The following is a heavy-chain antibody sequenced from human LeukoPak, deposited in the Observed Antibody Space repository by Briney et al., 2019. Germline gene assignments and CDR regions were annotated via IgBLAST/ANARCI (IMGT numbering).Heavy chain of an antibody. CDR1: GFPFSSSA. CDR3: AKFEGALLGNYYMDV. J-gene: IGHJ6*03. Sequence: PGRSLRLSCAASGFPFSSSAMSWVRQAPGKWLECLSIMRGGLDNTYFPDSAKGWFTISRDNSKNTLFLQMVSLRAEDTAVYYCAKFEGALLGNYYMDVWGKGTTVTVSS. CDR2: MRGGLDNT. V-gene: IGHV3-23*01.